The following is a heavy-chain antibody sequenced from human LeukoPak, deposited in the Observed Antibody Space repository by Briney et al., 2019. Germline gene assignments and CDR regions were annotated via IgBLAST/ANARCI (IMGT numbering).Heavy chain of an antibody. CDR1: GYTVTSYG. Sequence: ASVKVSCKASGYTVTSYGISWVRQAPGQGLEWMGWISAYNGNTNYAQKLQGRVSMTTDTSASTAYMELRSLRSDDTAGYYCARRTYSSSSSIFDYWGQGTLVTVSS. J-gene: IGHJ4*02. D-gene: IGHD6-6*01. V-gene: IGHV1-18*01. CDR3: ARRTYSSSSSIFDY. CDR2: ISAYNGNT.